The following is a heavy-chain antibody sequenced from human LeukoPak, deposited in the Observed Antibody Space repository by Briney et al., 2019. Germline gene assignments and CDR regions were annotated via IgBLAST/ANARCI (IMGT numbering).Heavy chain of an antibody. CDR1: GGSISTYY. V-gene: IGHV4-39*07. Sequence: SETLSLTCTVSGGSISTYYWSWIRQPPGKGLEWIGSMYYSGSTYYNPSLKSRVTISVDTSKNQFSLKLSSVTAADTAVYFCARGARVGNFGYHFDYWGRGTLVTVSS. CDR3: ARGARVGNFGYHFDY. CDR2: MYYSGST. J-gene: IGHJ4*02. D-gene: IGHD3-3*02.